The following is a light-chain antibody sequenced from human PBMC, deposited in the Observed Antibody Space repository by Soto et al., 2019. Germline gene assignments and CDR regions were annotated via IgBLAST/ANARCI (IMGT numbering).Light chain of an antibody. CDR1: QSVSSN. J-gene: IGKJ2*01. CDR3: QQYNNWPHT. Sequence: EIVMTQSPATLSVSPGERATLSCRASQSVSSNLAWYQQKPGQAPRLLIYGASTSATGIPARFSGSGSGTEFTLTISSLQSEDFEVYYCQQYNNWPHTFGEGNKLEIK. V-gene: IGKV3-15*01. CDR2: GAS.